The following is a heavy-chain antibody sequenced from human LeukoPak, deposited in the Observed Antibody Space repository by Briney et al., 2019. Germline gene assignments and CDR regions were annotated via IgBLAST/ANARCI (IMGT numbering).Heavy chain of an antibody. CDR1: GFTFSSYA. D-gene: IGHD3-16*01. V-gene: IGHV3-64*01. Sequence: GGSLRLSCAASGFTFSSYAMSWVRQAPGKGLKYVSAISRNGGSTYYANSVKGRFTISRDSSKNTLYLQMGSLRVEDMAVYYCASTWGMMDSAFDIWGQGTMVTVSS. J-gene: IGHJ3*02. CDR2: ISRNGGST. CDR3: ASTWGMMDSAFDI.